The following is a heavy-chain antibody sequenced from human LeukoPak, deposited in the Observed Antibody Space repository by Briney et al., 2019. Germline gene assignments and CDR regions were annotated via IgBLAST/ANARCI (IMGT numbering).Heavy chain of an antibody. Sequence: PGGSLRLSCAASGFTFSTYSFNWVRQVPGKGLEWVAYISHGSSRIFYADSVEGRFTLSRDDAKNSLYLQMNNLRVEDTALYYCARRSSGWYGVDYWGQGTLVTVSS. D-gene: IGHD6-19*01. J-gene: IGHJ4*02. CDR1: GFTFSTYS. CDR3: ARRSSGWYGVDY. V-gene: IGHV3-48*01. CDR2: ISHGSSRI.